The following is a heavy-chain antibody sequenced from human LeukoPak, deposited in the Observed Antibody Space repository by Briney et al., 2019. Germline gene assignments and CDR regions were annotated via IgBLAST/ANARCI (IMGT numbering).Heavy chain of an antibody. Sequence: GGSLRLSCAASGFTFSSYGMHWVRQAPGKGLEWVAFIRYDGSNKYYADSVKGRFTISRDNSKNTLYLQMNSLRAEDTAVYYCAKDRPVAGDSPGYYFDYWGQGTLVTVSS. CDR3: AKDRPVAGDSPGYYFDY. D-gene: IGHD6-19*01. V-gene: IGHV3-30*02. CDR1: GFTFSSYG. J-gene: IGHJ4*02. CDR2: IRYDGSNK.